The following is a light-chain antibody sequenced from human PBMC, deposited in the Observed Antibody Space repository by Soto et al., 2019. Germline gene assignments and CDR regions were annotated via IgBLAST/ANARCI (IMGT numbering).Light chain of an antibody. CDR2: LAS. V-gene: IGKV4-1*01. Sequence: DIVMTQSPDSLAVSLGERATINCKSSQSVLYSSNNKNYLSWYQQKPGQPPKLLIYLASTRESGDADRFSGSGSGTDFTLTISSLEAEDVAVYYCQQYYSTPRTFGQGTKVEIK. CDR1: QSVLYSSNNKNY. J-gene: IGKJ1*01. CDR3: QQYYSTPRT.